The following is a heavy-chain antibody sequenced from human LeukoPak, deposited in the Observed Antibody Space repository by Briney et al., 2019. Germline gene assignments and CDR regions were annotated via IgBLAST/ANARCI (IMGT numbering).Heavy chain of an antibody. CDR2: INPSGGST. J-gene: IGHJ4*02. CDR1: GYTFTSYY. CDR3: ARGMHYDFWSGYYFDY. V-gene: IGHV1-46*01. Sequence: GASVKVSCKXSGYTFTSYYIHWVRQAPGQGLEWMGIINPSGGSTSYSQKFQGRVTMTRDTSTSTVYMELSSLRSEDTAVYYCARGMHYDFWSGYYFDYWGQGTLVTVSS. D-gene: IGHD3-3*01.